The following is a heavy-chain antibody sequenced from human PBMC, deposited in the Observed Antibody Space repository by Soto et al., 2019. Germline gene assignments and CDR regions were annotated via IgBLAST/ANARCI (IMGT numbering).Heavy chain of an antibody. J-gene: IGHJ3*02. V-gene: IGHV6-1*01. D-gene: IGHD2-15*01. CDR2: TYYRSKWYN. CDR3: ARAPLSDTVVVVAATPVAFDI. CDR1: GDSVSSNSAA. Sequence: TLSLTCAISGDSVSSNSAAWNWIRQSPSRGLEWLGRTYYRSKWYNDYAVSVKSRITINPDTSKNQFSLQLNSVTPEDTAVYYFARAPLSDTVVVVAATPVAFDIWGQGTMVTVSS.